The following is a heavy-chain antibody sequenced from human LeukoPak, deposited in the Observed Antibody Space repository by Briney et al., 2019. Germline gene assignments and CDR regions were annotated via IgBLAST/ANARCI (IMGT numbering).Heavy chain of an antibody. J-gene: IGHJ5*02. CDR2: IIPILGIA. Sequence: SVKVSCKSSGGTFSSYATSWVRQAPGQGLEWMGRIIPILGIANYAQKFQGRVTITADKSTTTAYMELSSLRSEDTAVYYCASAALGYCSGGSCVENWFDPWGQGTLVTVSS. D-gene: IGHD2-15*01. V-gene: IGHV1-69*04. CDR3: ASAALGYCSGGSCVENWFDP. CDR1: GGTFSSYA.